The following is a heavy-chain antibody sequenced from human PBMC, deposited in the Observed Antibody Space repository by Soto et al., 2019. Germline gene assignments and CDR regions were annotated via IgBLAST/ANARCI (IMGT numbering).Heavy chain of an antibody. Sequence: SETLSLTCTVSGASITTYYWSWFRQPPGQGLESLGYIYHTGVTNSNPSLKGRLSISIDTSKNQFSLKLSSVTAADTAVYYCTVARPLYFFGMDVWGQGTTVTVSS. CDR3: TVARPLYFFGMDV. D-gene: IGHD2-15*01. V-gene: IGHV4-59*12. CDR2: IYHTGVT. CDR1: GASITTYY. J-gene: IGHJ6*02.